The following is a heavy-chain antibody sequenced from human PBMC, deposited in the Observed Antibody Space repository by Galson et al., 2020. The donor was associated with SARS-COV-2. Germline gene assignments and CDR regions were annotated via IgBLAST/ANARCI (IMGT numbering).Heavy chain of an antibody. CDR3: ARDGRLRSGWAFDY. V-gene: IGHV3-33*01. D-gene: IGHD6-19*01. Sequence: GESMRLSCAPYAFTFSSHAIHWVRQPQGKGLEWVAQIFYDGSDKYYGDSVKGRFTISRDRSKHMVYLQMNNLQVDDTAVYYCARDGRLRSGWAFDYWGQGTLVTGSS. CDR1: AFTFSSHA. J-gene: IGHJ4*02. CDR2: IFYDGSDK.